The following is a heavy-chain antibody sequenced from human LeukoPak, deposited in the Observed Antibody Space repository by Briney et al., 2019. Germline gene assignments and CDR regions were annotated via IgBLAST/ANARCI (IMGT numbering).Heavy chain of an antibody. J-gene: IGHJ4*02. CDR3: ARGQVLIWLGVLGPSFDY. D-gene: IGHD3-10*01. CDR1: GGSLSGYY. CDR2: INHSGSI. Sequence: SETLSLTCAVYGGSLSGYYWSWIRQPPGKGLEWIGEINHSGSINYNPSLKSRVTISVDTSKNQFSLKLSSVTAADTAVYYCARGQVLIWLGVLGPSFDYWGQGTLVTVSS. V-gene: IGHV4-34*01.